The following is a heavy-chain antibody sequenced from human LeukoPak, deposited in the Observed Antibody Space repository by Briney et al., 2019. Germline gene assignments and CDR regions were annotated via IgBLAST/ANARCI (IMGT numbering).Heavy chain of an antibody. CDR3: AASGWPSNSFGV. J-gene: IGHJ6*02. CDR1: GTSINNYY. Sequence: PSETLSLTYTVSGTSINNYYWHWIRQPPGKGLEWIGYIHYSGSTNYNPSLKSRITMSLDTSKSQFSLKLSSVTPADTAVYYCAASGWPSNSFGVWGQGTTVTVSS. V-gene: IGHV4-59*01. CDR2: IHYSGST. D-gene: IGHD6-19*01.